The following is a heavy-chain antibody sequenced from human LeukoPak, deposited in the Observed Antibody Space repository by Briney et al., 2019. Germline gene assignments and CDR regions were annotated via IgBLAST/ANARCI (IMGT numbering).Heavy chain of an antibody. J-gene: IGHJ3*02. Sequence: PGGSLRLSCAASRFIFSSYGMSWVRQAPGKGLEWVSAISGGGGSTYYADSVKGRFTISRDNSKNTLDLQMNSLRAEDTAVYYCAKDRGYNYGYRDAFHIWGQGTMVTVSA. V-gene: IGHV3-23*01. D-gene: IGHD5-18*01. CDR3: AKDRGYNYGYRDAFHI. CDR2: ISGGGGST. CDR1: RFIFSSYG.